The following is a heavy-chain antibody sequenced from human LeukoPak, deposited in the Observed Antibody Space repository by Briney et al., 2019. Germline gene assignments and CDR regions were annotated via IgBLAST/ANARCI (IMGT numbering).Heavy chain of an antibody. D-gene: IGHD2-2*02. CDR3: ARDQSIVVVPAAIDYYYGMDV. Sequence: PGGSLRLSCAASGFTFSSYGMHWVRQAPGKGLEWVAVIWYDGSNKYYADSVKGRFTISRDNSKNTLYLQMNSLRAEDTAVYYCARDQSIVVVPAAIDYYYGMDVWGQGTTVTVSS. J-gene: IGHJ6*02. V-gene: IGHV3-33*08. CDR1: GFTFSSYG. CDR2: IWYDGSNK.